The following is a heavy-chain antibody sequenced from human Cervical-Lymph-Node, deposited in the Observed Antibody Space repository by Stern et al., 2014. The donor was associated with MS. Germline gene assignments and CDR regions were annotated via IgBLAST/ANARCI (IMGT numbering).Heavy chain of an antibody. Sequence: QLVQSGAEVKKPGASVKVSCKASGYIFTNYAMHWVRQAPGQRLEWMGWINPANGNTECSQNFQGRVSITRDTSASTASMALSSLRSEDTGVYYCARVRGTWYLDYWGQGTLVTVSS. D-gene: IGHD3-16*01. CDR1: GYIFTNYA. J-gene: IGHJ4*02. CDR3: ARVRGTWYLDY. CDR2: INPANGNT. V-gene: IGHV1-3*01.